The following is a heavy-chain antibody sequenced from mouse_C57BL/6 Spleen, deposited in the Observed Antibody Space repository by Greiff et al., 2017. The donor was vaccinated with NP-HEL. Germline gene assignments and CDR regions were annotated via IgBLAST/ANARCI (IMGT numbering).Heavy chain of an antibody. D-gene: IGHD1-1*01. CDR1: GYTFTSYW. V-gene: IGHV1-69*01. CDR3: VYGSSPAWFAY. Sequence: QVQLQQPGAELVMPGASVKLSCKASGYTFTSYWMHWVKQRPGQGLEWIGEIDPSDSYTNYNQKFKGKSTLTVDKSSSPAYMQLSSLTSEDSAVYYCVYGSSPAWFAYWGQGTLVTVSA. CDR2: IDPSDSYT. J-gene: IGHJ3*01.